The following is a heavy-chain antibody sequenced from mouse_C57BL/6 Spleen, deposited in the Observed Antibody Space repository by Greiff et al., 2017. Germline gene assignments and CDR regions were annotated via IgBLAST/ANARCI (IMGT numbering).Heavy chain of an antibody. J-gene: IGHJ2*01. CDR2: IYPGSGST. Sequence: VQLQQPGAELVKPGASVKMSCKASGYTFTSYWITWVKQRPGQGLEWIGDIYPGSGSTNYNEKFKGKATLTVDTSSSTSYMQLSSLTSEDSAVYYCAIRIYYGHFYYFDYWGQGTTLTVSS. V-gene: IGHV1-55*01. CDR1: GYTFTSYW. D-gene: IGHD2-1*01. CDR3: AIRIYYGHFYYFDY.